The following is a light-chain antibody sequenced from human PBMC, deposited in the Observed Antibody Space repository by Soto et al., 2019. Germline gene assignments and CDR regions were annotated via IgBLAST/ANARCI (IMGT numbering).Light chain of an antibody. CDR1: QGISSY. CDR2: AAS. J-gene: IGKJ1*01. Sequence: IQLTQSPSSLSASVGDRVTITCRASQGISSYLAWYQQKLGKAPKLLIYAASTLQSGVPSRFSGSGSGTEFTLTISSLQSEDFAVYYCQQYNNWPPWTFGQGTKVDIK. CDR3: QQYNNWPPWT. V-gene: IGKV1-9*01.